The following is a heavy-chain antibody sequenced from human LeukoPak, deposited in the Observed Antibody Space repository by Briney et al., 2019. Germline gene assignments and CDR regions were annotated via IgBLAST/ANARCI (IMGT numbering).Heavy chain of an antibody. Sequence: SVKVSCKASGDTFTSYAINWVRQAPGQGLEWMGGIIPIFGSANYAQRFQGRVTITADRSTSTAYMEVSSLRSEDTAIYYCARDPTNSDSEGWFDPWGQGTPVTVSS. CDR2: IIPIFGSA. D-gene: IGHD4-11*01. CDR3: ARDPTNSDSEGWFDP. CDR1: GDTFTSYA. V-gene: IGHV1-69*06. J-gene: IGHJ5*02.